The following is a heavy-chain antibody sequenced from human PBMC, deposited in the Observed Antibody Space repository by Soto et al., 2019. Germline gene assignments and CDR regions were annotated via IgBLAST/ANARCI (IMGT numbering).Heavy chain of an antibody. D-gene: IGHD2-2*01. Sequence: PSETLSLTCAVSGCSISSGGYSLSWIRQPPGKGLEWIGYIYHSGSTYYNPSLKSRVTISVDRSKNQFSLKLSSVTAADTAVYYCARVPDRWGQGTLVTVSS. CDR1: GCSISSGGYS. V-gene: IGHV4-30-2*01. J-gene: IGHJ5*02. CDR3: ARVPDR. CDR2: IYHSGST.